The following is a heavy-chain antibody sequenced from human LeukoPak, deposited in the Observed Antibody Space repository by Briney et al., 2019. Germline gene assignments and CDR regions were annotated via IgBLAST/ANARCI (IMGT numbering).Heavy chain of an antibody. D-gene: IGHD4-17*01. CDR3: ARFGDDYYYYYMDV. V-gene: IGHV4-59*01. CDR2: IIYGGST. CDR1: GGSIINYY. Sequence: PSETLSLTCTVSGGSIINYYWSWIRQPPGKTLEWIGYIIYGGSTNYNPSLKSRVTISVDTSKNQFSLKLSSVTAADTAVYYCARFGDDYYYYYMDVWGKGTTVTVSS. J-gene: IGHJ6*03.